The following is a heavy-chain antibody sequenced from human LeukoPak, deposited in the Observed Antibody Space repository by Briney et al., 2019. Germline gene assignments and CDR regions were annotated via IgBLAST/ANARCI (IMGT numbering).Heavy chain of an antibody. CDR3: AKARLSTGWAYNDY. J-gene: IGHJ4*02. CDR2: VVGAGTTT. D-gene: IGHD6-19*01. CDR1: GFTFVNYA. Sequence: GGSLRLSCAASGFTFVNYAMSWVRQAPRKGLEWVSAVVGAGTTTFYADSVKGRFTISRDNSKNTVYLQINSLRAGDTAVYYCAKARLSTGWAYNDYWGQGTLVTVSS. V-gene: IGHV3-23*01.